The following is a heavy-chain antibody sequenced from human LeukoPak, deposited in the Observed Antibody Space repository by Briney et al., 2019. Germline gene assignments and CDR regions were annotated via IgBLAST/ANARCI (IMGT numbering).Heavy chain of an antibody. CDR2: IYYSGST. J-gene: IGHJ4*02. V-gene: IGHV4-39*01. CDR1: GGSISSSSYY. Sequence: SETLSLTCTVSGGSISSSSYYWGWIRQPPGKGLEWIGSIYYSGSTYYNPSLKSRVTISVDTSKNQFSLKLSSVTAADTAVYYCARLTGFGGSYWLFFDYWGQGTLVTVSS. CDR3: ARLTGFGGSYWLFFDY. D-gene: IGHD3-16*01.